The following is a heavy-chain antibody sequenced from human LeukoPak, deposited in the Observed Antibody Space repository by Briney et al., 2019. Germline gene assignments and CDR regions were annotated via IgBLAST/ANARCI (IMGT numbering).Heavy chain of an antibody. CDR2: INPNSGGT. V-gene: IGHV1-2*02. Sequence: ASVKVSCKASGYTFTCYYMHWVRQAPGQGLEWMGWINPNSGGTNYAQKFQGRVTMTRDTSISKAYMELRRHRPDDTAVYYCASGDYYDSSGYYCYWGQGTLVTVSS. CDR1: GYTFTCYY. D-gene: IGHD3-22*01. J-gene: IGHJ4*02. CDR3: ASGDYYDSSGYYCY.